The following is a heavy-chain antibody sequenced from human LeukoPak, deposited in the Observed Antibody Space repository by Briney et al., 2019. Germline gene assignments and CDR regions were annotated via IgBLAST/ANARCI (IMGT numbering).Heavy chain of an antibody. CDR3: AAIKIIVGAPIDY. CDR2: IIPIFGTA. Sequence: VASVKVSCKASGYTFTSYYMHWVRQAPGQGLEWMGGIIPIFGTANYAQKFQGRVTITADESTSTAYMELSSLRSEDTAVYYCAAIKIIVGAPIDYWGQGTLVTVSS. V-gene: IGHV1-69*13. J-gene: IGHJ4*02. CDR1: GYTFTSYY. D-gene: IGHD1-26*01.